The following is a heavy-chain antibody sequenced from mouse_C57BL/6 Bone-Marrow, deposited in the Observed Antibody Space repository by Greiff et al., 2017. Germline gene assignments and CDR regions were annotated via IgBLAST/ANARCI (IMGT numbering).Heavy chain of an antibody. CDR1: GFSLTSYG. J-gene: IGHJ4*01. CDR3: ARSDDGVLYYNAMDY. D-gene: IGHD2-12*01. CDR2: IWGVGST. V-gene: IGHV2-6*01. Sequence: VLLVESGPGLVAPSQSLSITCTVSGFSLTSYGLNWVRQSPGKGLEWLGGIWGVGSTNYNSALNSRLSIRKDNSKTQAIIKKNRQQTDDTAKDYGARSDDGVLYYNAMDYWGQGTSVTVSS.